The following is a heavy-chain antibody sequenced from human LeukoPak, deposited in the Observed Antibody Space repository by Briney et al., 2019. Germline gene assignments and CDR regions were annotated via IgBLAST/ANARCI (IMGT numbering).Heavy chain of an antibody. D-gene: IGHD6-6*01. CDR3: AKGGSSAGYYFDY. CDR1: GFTFSTYA. Sequence: GGSLRLSCAASGFTFSTYAIHWVRQAPGKGLEWVAVISYDGSNKYYADSVKGRFTISRDNSKNTLYLQINSLRAEDTAVYYCAKGGSSAGYYFDYWGQGTLVTVSS. V-gene: IGHV3-30*04. J-gene: IGHJ4*02. CDR2: ISYDGSNK.